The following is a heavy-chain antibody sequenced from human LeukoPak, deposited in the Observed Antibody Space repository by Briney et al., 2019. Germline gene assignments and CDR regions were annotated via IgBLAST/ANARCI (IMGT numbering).Heavy chain of an antibody. CDR2: ISSSSSGII. CDR3: ARQEGRSYNPYQLLPLSYFDY. D-gene: IGHD4-11*01. V-gene: IGHV3-48*03. J-gene: IGHJ4*02. Sequence: QTGGSLRLSCAASGFTFSSYEMNWVRQAPGKGLEWVSYISSSSSGIIYYADSVKGRFTISRDNAKNSLYLQMNSLKTEDTAVYYCARQEGRSYNPYQLLPLSYFDYWGQGTLVTVSS. CDR1: GFTFSSYE.